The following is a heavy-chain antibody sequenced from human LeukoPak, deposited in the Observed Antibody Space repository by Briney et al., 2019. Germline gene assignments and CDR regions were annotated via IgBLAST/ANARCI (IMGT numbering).Heavy chain of an antibody. CDR2: ISGSGGST. Sequence: GGSLRHSCAASGFTFSSQAMSWLRQAPGKGLEWVSAISGSGGSTYYADSVKGRFTISRDNSKNTLYLQMNSLRAEDTAVYYCAKGPLGWNYFDYWGQGTLVTVSS. CDR1: GFTFSSQA. D-gene: IGHD6-19*01. J-gene: IGHJ4*02. CDR3: AKGPLGWNYFDY. V-gene: IGHV3-23*01.